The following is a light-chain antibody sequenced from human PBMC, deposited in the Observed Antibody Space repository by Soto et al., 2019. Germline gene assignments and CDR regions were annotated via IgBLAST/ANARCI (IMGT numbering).Light chain of an antibody. Sequence: EVVLTQSPGTLSLSPGERATLSCRASQSVSSSYLAWYQQKPGQAPRLLINAASNRATGIPDRFSGSGSGMDFTLTISSLEPADFAGYYCQQSGDSQWTFGQGTKVDIK. V-gene: IGKV3-20*01. CDR1: QSVSSSY. J-gene: IGKJ1*01. CDR2: AAS. CDR3: QQSGDSQWT.